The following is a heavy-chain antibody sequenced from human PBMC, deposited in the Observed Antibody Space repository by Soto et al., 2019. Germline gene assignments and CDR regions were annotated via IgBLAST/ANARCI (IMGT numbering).Heavy chain of an antibody. V-gene: IGHV4-31*02. J-gene: IGHJ3*02. Sequence: QVRLQEWGPGLVKPSQTLSLKCSVSGGSITTGGRYWSWIRQLPGKGLEWIGDIYYSGNTYYNASLKSRVTISVEAAKNXXXXKLXSXTXAXXXXXXXXXXXVFTGGDGFDIWGQGRLVTVSS. D-gene: IGHD1-1*01. CDR1: GGSITTGGRY. CDR2: IYYSGNT. CDR3: XXXXVFTGGDGFDI.